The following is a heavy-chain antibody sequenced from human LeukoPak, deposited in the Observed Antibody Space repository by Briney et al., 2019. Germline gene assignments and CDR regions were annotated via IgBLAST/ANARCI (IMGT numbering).Heavy chain of an antibody. CDR1: GGSFSGYY. CDR2: INHSGST. D-gene: IGHD3-10*01. V-gene: IGHV4-34*01. Sequence: SETLSLTCAVYGGSFSGYYWSWIRQPPGKGLEWIGEINHSGSTNYNPSLKSRVTISVDTSKNQFSLKLSSVTAADTAVYYCARGRGYYGSASKNPTNYYYYYYMDVWGKGTTVSVSS. CDR3: ARGRGYYGSASKNPTNYYYYYYMDV. J-gene: IGHJ6*03.